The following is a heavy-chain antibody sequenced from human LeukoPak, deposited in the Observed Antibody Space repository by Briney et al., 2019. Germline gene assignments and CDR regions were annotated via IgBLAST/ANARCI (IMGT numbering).Heavy chain of an antibody. CDR1: VGSVSDYY. J-gene: IGHJ4*02. D-gene: IGHD6-13*01. Sequence: SETLSLTCTMSVGSVSDYYWSWIRQPAWQALELIGRVFTGGSTNYNPSLKSRVTMSLDTSKNHFSLRLTSVTAADTAVYYCARVRATTTTAGTFDLWGPGTLVTVSS. CDR2: VFTGGST. CDR3: ARVRATTTTAGTFDL. V-gene: IGHV4-4*07.